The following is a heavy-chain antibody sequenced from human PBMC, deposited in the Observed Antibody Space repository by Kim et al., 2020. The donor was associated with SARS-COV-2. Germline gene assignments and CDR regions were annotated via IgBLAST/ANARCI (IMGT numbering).Heavy chain of an antibody. CDR1: GFTFSNAW. CDR3: TTVGHYDILTGYYDY. D-gene: IGHD3-9*01. V-gene: IGHV3-15*01. CDR2: IKSKTDGGTT. J-gene: IGHJ4*02. Sequence: GGSLRLSCAASGFTFSNAWLSWVRQAPGKGLEWVGRIKSKTDGGTTDYPAPVEGRFTISRYDSKNTLFLQMNSLKTALTALYYCTTVGHYDILTGYYDYWGPGTLGTVSS.